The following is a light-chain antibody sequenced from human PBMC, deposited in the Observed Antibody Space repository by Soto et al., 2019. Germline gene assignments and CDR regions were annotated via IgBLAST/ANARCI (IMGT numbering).Light chain of an antibody. V-gene: IGLV2-8*01. CDR3: KSYAGSNTYV. CDR2: EDT. Sequence: QSVLTQPASVSESPGQSITISCTGTSNDVANNKFVSWYQQSPGKAPKLLIYEDTRRPSGVPDRFSGSKSGNTASLTVSGLQAADEAAYFCKSYAGSNTYVFGSGTKVTVL. J-gene: IGLJ1*01. CDR1: SNDVANNKF.